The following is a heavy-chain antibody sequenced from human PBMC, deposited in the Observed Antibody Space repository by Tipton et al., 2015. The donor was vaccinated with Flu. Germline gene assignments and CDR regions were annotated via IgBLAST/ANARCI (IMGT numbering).Heavy chain of an antibody. D-gene: IGHD4-17*01. J-gene: IGHJ4*02. CDR1: GYTITGYY. CDR3: ARGGHGDAFDY. Sequence: QLVQSGAEVKKPGASVKVSCKTSGYTITGYYIHWVRQVPGQGLEWLGQINPENDGTNYAQKLQGRVTMTRDTSISTIYMELSSLTSDVTAFYFWARGGHGDAFDYWGQGTLVTVSS. CDR2: INPENDGT. V-gene: IGHV1-2*06.